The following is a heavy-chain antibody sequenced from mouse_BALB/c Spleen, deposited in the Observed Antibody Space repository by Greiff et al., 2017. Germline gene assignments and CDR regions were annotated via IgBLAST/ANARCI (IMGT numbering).Heavy chain of an antibody. CDR1: GFTFSSFG. CDR3: ARDYYGSGGFAY. J-gene: IGHJ3*01. CDR2: ISSGSSTI. V-gene: IGHV5-17*02. Sequence: EVQVVESGGGLVQPGGSRKLSCAASGFTFSSFGMHWVRQAPEKGLEWVAYISSGSSTIYYADTVKGRFTISRDNPKNTLFLQMTSLRSEDTAMYYCARDYYGSGGFAYWGQGTLVTVSA. D-gene: IGHD1-1*01.